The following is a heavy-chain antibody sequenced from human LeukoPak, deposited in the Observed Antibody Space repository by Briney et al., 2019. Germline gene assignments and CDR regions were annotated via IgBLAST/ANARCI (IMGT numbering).Heavy chain of an antibody. V-gene: IGHV1-18*01. J-gene: IGHJ4*02. Sequence: ASVKVSCKASGYTFTSYGISWVRQAPGPGLEWMGWISAYNGNTHYAQKLQGRVTMTTDTSTSTVYMELRSLRYDDTAVYYCARGSPPRRNYDSRGYYSYYFDYWGQGTLVTVSS. CDR2: ISAYNGNT. CDR3: ARGSPPRRNYDSRGYYSYYFDY. D-gene: IGHD3-22*01. CDR1: GYTFTSYG.